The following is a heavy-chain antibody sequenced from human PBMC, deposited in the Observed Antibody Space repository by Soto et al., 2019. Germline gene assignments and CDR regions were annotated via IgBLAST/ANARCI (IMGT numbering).Heavy chain of an antibody. J-gene: IGHJ1*01. Sequence: EVQLVESGGGLVQPGGSLRLSCAASGFTVSSNYMSWVRQAPGKGLEWVSVIYSGGSTYYADSVKGRFTISRHNSKNTLYLQMNGLRAEDTAVYYCARGIAAAGTEYFQHWGQGTLVTVSS. D-gene: IGHD6-13*01. CDR3: ARGIAAAGTEYFQH. CDR1: GFTVSSNY. V-gene: IGHV3-53*04. CDR2: IYSGGST.